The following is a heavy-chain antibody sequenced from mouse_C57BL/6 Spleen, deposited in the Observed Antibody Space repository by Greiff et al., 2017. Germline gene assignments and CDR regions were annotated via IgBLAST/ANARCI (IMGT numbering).Heavy chain of an antibody. CDR1: GFTFSNYW. J-gene: IGHJ2*01. D-gene: IGHD1-1*01. CDR3: TAGSRFDY. Sequence: EVKLMESGGGLVQPGGSMKLSCVASGFTFSNYWMNWVRQSPEKGLEWFAQIRLKSDNYATHYAESVKGRFTISRDDSKSSVYLQMNNLRAEDTGIYYCTAGSRFDYWGQGTTLTVSS. V-gene: IGHV6-3*01. CDR2: IRLKSDNYAT.